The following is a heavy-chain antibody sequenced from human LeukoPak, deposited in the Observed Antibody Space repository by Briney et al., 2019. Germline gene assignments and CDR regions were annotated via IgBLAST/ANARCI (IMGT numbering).Heavy chain of an antibody. J-gene: IGHJ5*02. Sequence: SETLSLTCTVSGGSISSYYWSWIRQPPGKGLEWIGYIYYSGSTNYNPSLKSRVTISVDTSKNQFSLKLSSVTAADTAVYYCARGTRAGWFDPWGQGTLVTVSS. V-gene: IGHV4-59*01. CDR1: GGSISSYY. CDR2: IYYSGST. CDR3: ARGTRAGWFDP. D-gene: IGHD1-1*01.